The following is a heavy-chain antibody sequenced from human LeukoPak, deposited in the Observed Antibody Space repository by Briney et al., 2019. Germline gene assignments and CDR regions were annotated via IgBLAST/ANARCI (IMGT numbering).Heavy chain of an antibody. CDR3: ARAMDY. Sequence: ETLSLTCTVSGGSISSSSYYWGWIRQPPGKGLEWVANIKQDGSEKYYVDSVKGRFTISRDNAKNSLYLQMNSLRAEDTAVYYCARAMDYWGQGTLVTVSS. V-gene: IGHV3-7*01. CDR2: IKQDGSEK. J-gene: IGHJ4*02. CDR1: GGSISSSSYY.